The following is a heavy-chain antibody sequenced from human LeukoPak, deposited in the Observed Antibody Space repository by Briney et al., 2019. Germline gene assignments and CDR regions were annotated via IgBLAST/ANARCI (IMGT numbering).Heavy chain of an antibody. D-gene: IGHD5-12*01. CDR3: ARGGYSGYDYDY. CDR2: IYYSGST. V-gene: IGHV4-59*01. CDR1: GGSISSYY. J-gene: IGHJ4*02. Sequence: PSETLSLTCTVSGGSISSYYWSWIRQPPGKGLEWIGYIYYSGSTNYNPSLKGRVTISVDTSKNQFSLKLSSVTAADTAVYYCARGGYSGYDYDYWAQGPLVTVPS.